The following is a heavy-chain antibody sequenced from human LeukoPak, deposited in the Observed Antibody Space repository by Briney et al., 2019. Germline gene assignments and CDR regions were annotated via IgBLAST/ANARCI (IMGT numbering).Heavy chain of an antibody. CDR3: AKDYDILTGLAY. D-gene: IGHD3-9*01. Sequence: GGSLRLSCAASGFTFDDYAMHWVRHAPGKGLERVSGISWNSGSIGYADSVKGRFTISRDNAKNSLYLQMNSLRAEDTALYYCAKDYDILTGLAYWGQGTLVTVSS. CDR2: ISWNSGSI. V-gene: IGHV3-9*01. CDR1: GFTFDDYA. J-gene: IGHJ4*02.